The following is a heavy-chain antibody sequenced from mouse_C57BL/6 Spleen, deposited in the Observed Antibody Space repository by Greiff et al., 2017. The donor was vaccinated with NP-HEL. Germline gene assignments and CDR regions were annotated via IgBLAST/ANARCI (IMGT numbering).Heavy chain of an antibody. CDR1: GFTFSSYA. D-gene: IGHD2-4*01. Sequence: GQGVESGGGLVKPGGSLKLSCAASGFTFSSYAMSWVRQTPEKRLEWVATISDGGSYTYYPDNVKGRFTISRDNAKNNLYLQMSHLKSEDTAMYYCARASRYDYDPFDYWGQGTTLTVSS. CDR2: ISDGGSYT. V-gene: IGHV5-4*01. CDR3: ARASRYDYDPFDY. J-gene: IGHJ2*01.